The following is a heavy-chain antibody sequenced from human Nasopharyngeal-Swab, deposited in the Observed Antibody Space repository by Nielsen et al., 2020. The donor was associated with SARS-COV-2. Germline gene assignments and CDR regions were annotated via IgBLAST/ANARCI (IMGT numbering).Heavy chain of an antibody. Sequence: GGSLRLSCAASGFTFNSYAMSWVRQAPGKGLEWVSAISGSGGSTYYADSVKGRFTISRDNSKNTLYLQMNSLRAEDTAVYYCASSVAGTGSVYFDYWGQGTLVTVSS. CDR3: ASSVAGTGSVYFDY. CDR2: ISGSGGST. CDR1: GFTFNSYA. V-gene: IGHV3-23*01. J-gene: IGHJ4*02. D-gene: IGHD6-19*01.